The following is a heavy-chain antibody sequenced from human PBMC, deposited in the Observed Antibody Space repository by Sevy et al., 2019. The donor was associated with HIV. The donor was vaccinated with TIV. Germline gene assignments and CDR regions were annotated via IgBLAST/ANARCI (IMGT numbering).Heavy chain of an antibody. J-gene: IGHJ4*02. D-gene: IGHD3-9*01. CDR3: ARLPTGLQSFNYLLSTYFDS. Sequence: GGSLRLSCAASGFDFNHHWMSWVRQAPQKGLEWVANIKQDGSETYYVDSLEGRFTISRDNAKNSLSLQINDLRDEDTAVYYCARLPTGLQSFNYLLSTYFDSWGQGTLVTVSS. CDR1: GFDFNHHW. V-gene: IGHV3-7*01. CDR2: IKQDGSET.